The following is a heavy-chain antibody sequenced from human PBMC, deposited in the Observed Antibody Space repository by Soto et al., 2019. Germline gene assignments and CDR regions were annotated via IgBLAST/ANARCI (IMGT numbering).Heavy chain of an antibody. D-gene: IGHD6-13*01. CDR3: ARDKFSCWYGLLLGCFVP. J-gene: IGHJ5*02. V-gene: IGHV4-61*01. CDR1: GGSVSSGSYY. Sequence: SETLSLTCTVSGGSVSSGSYYWSWIRQPPGKGLEWIGYIYYSGSTNYNPSLKSRVTISVDTSKNQFSLKLCSVTAADTAVYYCARDKFSCWYGLLLGCFVPCYPGTLLTV. CDR2: IYYSGST.